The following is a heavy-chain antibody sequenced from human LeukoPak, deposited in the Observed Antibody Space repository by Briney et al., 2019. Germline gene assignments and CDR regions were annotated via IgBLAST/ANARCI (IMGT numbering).Heavy chain of an antibody. CDR3: ARWDAFDI. Sequence: GGSLRLSCAASGFTFSSYSMNWVSQAPGKGLEWVSSISSSSSYIYYADSVKGRFTISRDNAKNSLYVQMNSVRADDTAVYYCARWDAFDIWGQGTMVTVSS. J-gene: IGHJ3*02. V-gene: IGHV3-21*01. D-gene: IGHD4-23*01. CDR1: GFTFSSYS. CDR2: ISSSSSYI.